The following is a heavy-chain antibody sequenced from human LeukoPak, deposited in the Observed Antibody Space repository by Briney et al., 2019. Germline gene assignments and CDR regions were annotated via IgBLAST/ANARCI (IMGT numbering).Heavy chain of an antibody. J-gene: IGHJ4*02. CDR2: IYYSGST. D-gene: IGHD3/OR15-3a*01. CDR3: ARQTGSGLFILP. Sequence: SETLSLTCTVSGGSISSSSYYWGWIRQPPGKGLEWIRSIYYSGSTYYNPSLKSRVTISVDTSKNQFSLRLTSVTAADTAVYYCARQTGSGLFILPGGQGTLVTVSS. V-gene: IGHV4-39*01. CDR1: GGSISSSSYY.